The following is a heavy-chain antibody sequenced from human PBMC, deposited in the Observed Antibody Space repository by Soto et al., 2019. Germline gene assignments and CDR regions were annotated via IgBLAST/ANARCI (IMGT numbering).Heavy chain of an antibody. D-gene: IGHD2-15*01. CDR1: GYTFTSYG. Sequence: ASVKVSCKASGYTFTSYGISWVRQAPGQGLEWMGWISAYNGNTNYAQKLQGRVTMTTDTSTSTAYMELRSLGSDDTAVYYCARDWIVVVVAAKPYYYYYGMDVWGQGTTVTVSS. V-gene: IGHV1-18*01. CDR2: ISAYNGNT. CDR3: ARDWIVVVVAAKPYYYYYGMDV. J-gene: IGHJ6*02.